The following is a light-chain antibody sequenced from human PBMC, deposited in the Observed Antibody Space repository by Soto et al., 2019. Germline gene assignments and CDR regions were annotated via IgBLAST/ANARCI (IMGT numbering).Light chain of an antibody. V-gene: IGKV3-11*01. J-gene: IGKJ2*01. Sequence: EIVLTQSPATLSLSPGERATLSCRASQSVTNHLAWYQQKPGQTPRLLIYDASNRAAGVPARFSGSGSGADFTLTISSLQPDDFGTYYCHQYKSYTPYTIGQGTKVEIK. CDR3: HQYKSYTPYT. CDR2: DAS. CDR1: QSVTNH.